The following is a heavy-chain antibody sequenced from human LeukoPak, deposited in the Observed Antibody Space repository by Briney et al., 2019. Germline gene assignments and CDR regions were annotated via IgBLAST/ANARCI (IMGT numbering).Heavy chain of an antibody. CDR2: ISSSSSYI. V-gene: IGHV3-21*01. Sequence: SGGSLRLSCAASGFTFSSYGMNWVRQAPGRGLEWVSSISSSSSYIYYADSVKGRFTISRDNAKNSLYLQMNSLRAEDTAVYYCARGRDSSALDAFDIWGQGTMVTVSP. J-gene: IGHJ3*02. D-gene: IGHD3-22*01. CDR1: GFTFSSYG. CDR3: ARGRDSSALDAFDI.